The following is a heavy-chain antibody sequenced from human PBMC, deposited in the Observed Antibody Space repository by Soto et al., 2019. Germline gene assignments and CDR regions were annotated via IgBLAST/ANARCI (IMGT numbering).Heavy chain of an antibody. CDR1: GFTFSRYS. J-gene: IGHJ2*01. CDR3: ARDPNDTSEYYYWYFDL. V-gene: IGHV3-48*02. D-gene: IGHD3-22*01. CDR2: ISTSSSTI. Sequence: EVQLVESGGGLVQPGGSLRLYCVDSGFTFSRYSMNWVRQAPGKGLEWVSYISTSSSTIYYADSVKGRFTISRDNAKNSLYLLVSSLREEDTAVYYGARDPNDTSEYYYWYFDLWGRGTLVTVSS.